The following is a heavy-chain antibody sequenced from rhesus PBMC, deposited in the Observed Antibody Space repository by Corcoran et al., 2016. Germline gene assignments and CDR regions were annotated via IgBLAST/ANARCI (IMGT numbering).Heavy chain of an antibody. CDR1: GGSISGGYD. D-gene: IGHD3-3*01. V-gene: IGHV4-76*01. J-gene: IGHJ4*01. Sequence: QVQLQESGPGVVKPSETLSLTCAVSGGSISGGYDWSWIRQPPGKGLEWIGYIYVSSWSTNYNPSLKNRVTISKDASKNEFSLKLSAVTAADTAVYYCASAPPYNFWTGFPDYWGQGVLVTVSS. CDR2: IYVSSWST. CDR3: ASAPPYNFWTGFPDY.